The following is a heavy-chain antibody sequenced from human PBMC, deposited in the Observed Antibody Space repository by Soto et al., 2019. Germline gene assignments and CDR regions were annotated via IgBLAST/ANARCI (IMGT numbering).Heavy chain of an antibody. Sequence: SETLSLTCTVSGGSISSYYWSWIRQPPGKGLEWIGYIYYSGSTNYNPSLKSRVTISVDTSKYQFSLKLSSVTAADTAVYYCARASVTYYYDSSGYMFYYWGQGTLVTVSS. J-gene: IGHJ4*02. CDR1: GGSISSYY. CDR2: IYYSGST. V-gene: IGHV4-59*01. D-gene: IGHD3-22*01. CDR3: ARASVTYYYDSSGYMFYY.